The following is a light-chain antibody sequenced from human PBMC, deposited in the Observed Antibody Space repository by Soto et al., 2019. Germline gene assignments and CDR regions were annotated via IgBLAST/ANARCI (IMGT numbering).Light chain of an antibody. V-gene: IGLV4-69*01. CDR3: QTWGTGIVL. Sequence: QAVVTQSPSASASLGASVKLTCTLDSGHSSFAIAWHQQQPEKGPRYLMKLNSDGSHNKGDGIPDRFSGSSSGAERYLTISSLQSEDEADYYCQTWGTGIVLFGGGTQLTVL. CDR1: SGHSSFA. CDR2: LNSDGSH. J-gene: IGLJ2*01.